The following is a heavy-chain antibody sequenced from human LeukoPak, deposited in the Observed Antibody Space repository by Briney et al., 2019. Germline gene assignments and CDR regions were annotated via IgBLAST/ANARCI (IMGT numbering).Heavy chain of an antibody. CDR1: GGSFSGYY. V-gene: IGHV4-34*01. D-gene: IGHD3-22*01. CDR2: IYYSGST. Sequence: SETLSLTCAVYGGSFSGYYWSWIRQPPGKGLEWIGSIYYSGSTYYNPTLKSRVTISVDTSKNQFSLKLSSVTAADTAVYYCARLLDSSAVDYWGQGTLVTVSS. CDR3: ARLLDSSAVDY. J-gene: IGHJ4*02.